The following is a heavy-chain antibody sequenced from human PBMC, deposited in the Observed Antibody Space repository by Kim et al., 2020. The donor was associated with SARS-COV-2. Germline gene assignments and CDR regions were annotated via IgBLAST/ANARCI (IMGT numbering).Heavy chain of an antibody. CDR1: GFTFSDYY. V-gene: IGHV3-11*06. Sequence: GGSLRLSCAASGFTFSDYYMSWIRQAPGKGLEWVSYISSSSSYTNYADSVKGRFTISRDNAKNSLYLQMNSLRAEDTAVYYCARGSKWELPYYFDYWGQGTLVTVSS. D-gene: IGHD1-26*01. CDR3: ARGSKWELPYYFDY. J-gene: IGHJ4*02. CDR2: ISSSSSYT.